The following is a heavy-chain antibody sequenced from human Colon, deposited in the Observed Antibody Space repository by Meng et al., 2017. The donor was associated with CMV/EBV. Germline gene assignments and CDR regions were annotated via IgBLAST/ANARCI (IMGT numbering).Heavy chain of an antibody. CDR2: IRTKANDYAT. Sequence: VGSLRLSCAASGFTFSGSAMHWVRQAPGKGLEWVGRIRTKANDYATTYGESVKGRFTISRDDSKNTAYLQMNSLKTEDTAVYYCTSLDSGYVGLDVWGQGTTVTVSS. CDR1: GFTFSGSA. D-gene: IGHD5-12*01. V-gene: IGHV3-73*01. CDR3: TSLDSGYVGLDV. J-gene: IGHJ6*02.